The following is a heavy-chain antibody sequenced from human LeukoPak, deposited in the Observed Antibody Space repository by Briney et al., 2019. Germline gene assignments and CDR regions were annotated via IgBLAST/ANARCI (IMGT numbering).Heavy chain of an antibody. Sequence: SETLSLTCTVSGFSISSGYYWGWIRQPPGKGLEWIGNIYHTGRTYYNPSLESRVTISVDTSKNHFSLKLTSVTAADTAVYYCARGVTSCCYDYWGQGTLVTVSS. CDR3: ARGVTSCCYDY. V-gene: IGHV4-38-2*02. CDR2: IYHTGRT. CDR1: GFSISSGYY. J-gene: IGHJ4*02. D-gene: IGHD2-2*01.